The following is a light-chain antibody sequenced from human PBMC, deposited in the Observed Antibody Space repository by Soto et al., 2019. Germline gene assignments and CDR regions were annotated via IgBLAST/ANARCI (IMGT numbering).Light chain of an antibody. CDR2: AVS. CDR3: QQANGFPVT. CDR1: PGVSSW. V-gene: IGKV1-12*01. Sequence: DIPMTPSPSSVSASVGDRVTITCRASPGVSSWLAGYQQKPGKAPKLLIYAVSSLQSGVPARFGGSGSGTDFTLTISSLQPDDFATYYCQQANGFPVTFGGGTMVEIK. J-gene: IGKJ4*01.